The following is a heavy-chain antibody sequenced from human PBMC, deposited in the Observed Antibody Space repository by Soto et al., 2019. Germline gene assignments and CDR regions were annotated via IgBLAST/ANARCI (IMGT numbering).Heavy chain of an antibody. Sequence: QLQLQESGPGLVKPSETLSLTCTVSGGSISSGTNYWAWLRQPPGKGLEWIGNVFYNRLTYYHPSLKSRVTISQDTSKNQFSLRLGSVTAADTAVYYYARRPRDFGFDPWGQGTLGTVSS. J-gene: IGHJ5*02. CDR1: GGSISSGTNY. V-gene: IGHV4-39*01. CDR2: VFYNRLT. CDR3: ARRPRDFGFDP.